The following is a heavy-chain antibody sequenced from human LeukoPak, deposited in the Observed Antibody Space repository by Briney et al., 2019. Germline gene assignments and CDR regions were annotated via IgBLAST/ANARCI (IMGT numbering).Heavy chain of an antibody. J-gene: IGHJ5*01. D-gene: IGHD3-16*02. CDR3: ARYRSPLDS. CDR1: GFTFSSYE. CDR2: ISSSGSTI. Sequence: GGSLRLSCAASGFTFSSYEMNWVRQAPGKGLEWVSYISSSGSTIYNADSVEGRFTISRDNAKNSLYLQMNSLRAEDTAVYYCARYRSPLDSWGQGTLVTVSS. V-gene: IGHV3-48*03.